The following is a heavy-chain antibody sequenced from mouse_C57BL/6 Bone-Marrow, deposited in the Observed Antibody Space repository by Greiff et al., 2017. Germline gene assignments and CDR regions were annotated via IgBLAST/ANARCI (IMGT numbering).Heavy chain of an antibody. Sequence: QVQLQQSGAELVKPGASVKLSCKASGYTFTSYWMHWVKQRPGQGLEWIGYINPSCGSTKYNQKFTDKATLTADKSSSTAYMQLSSLTYEDSAVYYCARWRYYGPWYVDVWGTETTGTVSS. V-gene: IGHV1-7*01. CDR2: INPSCGST. CDR1: GYTFTSYW. D-gene: IGHD1-1*01. CDR3: ARWRYYGPWYVDV. J-gene: IGHJ1*03.